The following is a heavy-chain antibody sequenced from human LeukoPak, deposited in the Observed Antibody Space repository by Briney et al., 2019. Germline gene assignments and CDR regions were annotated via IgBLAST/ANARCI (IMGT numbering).Heavy chain of an antibody. Sequence: GGSLRLSCVVSGFTFSDFWISWVRQAPGKGLEWAANINRDGSDIYYVDSVKGRFTISRDNAKNSLYLHMNSLRAEDTAVYYCVTDRNRGGSYWGQGTLVTVSS. D-gene: IGHD3-16*01. CDR2: INRDGSDI. CDR1: GFTFSDFW. CDR3: VTDRNRGGSY. J-gene: IGHJ4*02. V-gene: IGHV3-7*01.